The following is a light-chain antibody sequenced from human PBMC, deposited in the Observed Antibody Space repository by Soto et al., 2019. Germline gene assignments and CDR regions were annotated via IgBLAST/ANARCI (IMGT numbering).Light chain of an antibody. V-gene: IGKV3-15*01. J-gene: IGKJ4*01. CDR1: QSVSSS. Sequence: EIVMTQSPATLSVSPGETATLSCRASQSVSSSLAWYQQTPGRAPRLLIYGASTRAAGIPTRFSGSGSGTEFTLTISSLQSEDFAVYFCQQYNNWPPLTFGGGTKWISN. CDR3: QQYNNWPPLT. CDR2: GAS.